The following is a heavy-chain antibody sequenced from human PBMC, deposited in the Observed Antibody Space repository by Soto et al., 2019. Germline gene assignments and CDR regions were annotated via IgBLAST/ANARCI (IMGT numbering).Heavy chain of an antibody. CDR2: ISANNDHT. CDR3: ARGTYFDY. Sequence: QVQLVQSGAEVKKPGASVKVSCKASGYTLNTYGITWVRQAPGQGLEWMGWISANNDHTNYPQKLQGRGTMTTDTATSTAYMELRSMTSDDTAVYYCARGTYFDYWGQGTLVTVSS. J-gene: IGHJ4*02. V-gene: IGHV1-18*01. CDR1: GYTLNTYG.